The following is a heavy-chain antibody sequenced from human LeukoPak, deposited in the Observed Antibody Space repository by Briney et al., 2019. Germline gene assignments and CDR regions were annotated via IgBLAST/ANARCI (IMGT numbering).Heavy chain of an antibody. CDR3: ARVTGYMIEDYFDY. J-gene: IGHJ4*02. D-gene: IGHD3-22*01. CDR2: IYYSGST. CDR1: GGSIRSYY. Sequence: SETLSLTCTVSGGSIRSYYWSWIRQPPGKGLEWIGYIYYSGSTNYNPSLKSRVTISVDTSKNQFSLKLSSVTAADTAVYYCARVTGYMIEDYFDYWGQGTLVTVSS. V-gene: IGHV4-59*01.